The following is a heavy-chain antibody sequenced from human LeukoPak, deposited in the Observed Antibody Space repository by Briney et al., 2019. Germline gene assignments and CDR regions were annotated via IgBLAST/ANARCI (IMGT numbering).Heavy chain of an antibody. CDR1: GGTLSSYA. D-gene: IGHD2-15*01. CDR2: IIPIFGTA. Sequence: SVKVSCKAPGGTLSSYAISRVRQAPGQGLEWMGGIIPIFGTANYAQKFQGRVTITADESTSTAYMELSSLRSEDTAVYYCARAGAPCSGGNCYSGEFDYWGQGTLVTVSS. J-gene: IGHJ4*02. V-gene: IGHV1-69*13. CDR3: ARAGAPCSGGNCYSGEFDY.